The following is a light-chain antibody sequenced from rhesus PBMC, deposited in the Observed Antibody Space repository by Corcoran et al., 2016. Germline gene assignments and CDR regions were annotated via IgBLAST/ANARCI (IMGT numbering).Light chain of an antibody. CDR1: QGISSY. V-gene: IGKV1-32*02. Sequence: DIQMSQSPSSLSASVGDRVTITCRASQGISSYLNWYQQKPGKAPKLLIYYATSLPGGVPSRFSGSGSRTEFTLTISSLQPEDFATYYCQQGNSNPFTFGPGTKLDIK. CDR2: YAT. J-gene: IGKJ3*01. CDR3: QQGNSNPFT.